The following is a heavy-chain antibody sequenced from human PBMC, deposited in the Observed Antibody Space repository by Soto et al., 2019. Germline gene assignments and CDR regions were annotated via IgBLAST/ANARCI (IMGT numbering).Heavy chain of an antibody. CDR3: ARDPYYGAIDY. CDR2: LNPDVRTK. D-gene: IGHD3-10*01. CDR1: GFSFRSSW. V-gene: IGHV3-7*01. J-gene: IGHJ4*02. Sequence: EVELVESGGGLVQPGGSLRLSCVASGFSFRSSWMSWVRQVPGRGLEWVAQLNPDVRTKAYVDAVKGRVTISRDNAKNSLYFQMNSLRVEDTAVYYCARDPYYGAIDYWGQGTLVTVSS.